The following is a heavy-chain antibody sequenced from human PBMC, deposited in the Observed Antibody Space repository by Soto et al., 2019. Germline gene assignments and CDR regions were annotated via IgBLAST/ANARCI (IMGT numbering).Heavy chain of an antibody. V-gene: IGHV3-9*01. D-gene: IGHD6-19*01. J-gene: IGHJ4*02. CDR3: ARRDDLTAGLDY. CDR1: GFTFDDYA. CDR2: ISWSSGSI. Sequence: DVQLVESGGGLVQPGRSLRLSCAASGFTFDDYAMHWVRQAPGKGLEWVSSISWSSGSIFYADSVKGRFIISRDNAKNSLFLQMDSLRAEDTALYYCARRDDLTAGLDYWGQGTLVIVSS.